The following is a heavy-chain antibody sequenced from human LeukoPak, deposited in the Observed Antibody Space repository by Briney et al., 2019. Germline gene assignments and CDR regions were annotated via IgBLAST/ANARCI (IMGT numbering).Heavy chain of an antibody. D-gene: IGHD4-17*01. Sequence: GGSLRLSCAASGIRFTTHWMNWVRQAPGKGLEWVANIKQDGSQYYVDSVKGRFIISRDNAKNSLSLQMNSLRVEDTAVYYCARGPDYGDRLDYFDYWGQGTLVTVSS. CDR3: ARGPDYGDRLDYFDY. CDR2: IKQDGSQ. J-gene: IGHJ4*02. CDR1: GIRFTTHW. V-gene: IGHV3-7*01.